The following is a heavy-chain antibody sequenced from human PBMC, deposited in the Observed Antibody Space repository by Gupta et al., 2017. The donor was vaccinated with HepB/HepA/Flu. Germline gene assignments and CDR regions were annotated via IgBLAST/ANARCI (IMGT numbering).Heavy chain of an antibody. V-gene: IGHV3-23*01. CDR2: IGSEISA. Sequence: EVQLLESGGGLVQPGGSLRLPCTVSGFSFSGNAMSWVRQAPGRGLEWVSGIGSEISAHDADSVRGRFIISRDNAKKTMYLEMNSLGDEDTAIYYWPTAVYFWSDLDGWGKGTTVHLSS. CDR3: PTAVYFWSDLDG. CDR1: GFSFSGNA. J-gene: IGHJ6*03. D-gene: IGHD3-3*01.